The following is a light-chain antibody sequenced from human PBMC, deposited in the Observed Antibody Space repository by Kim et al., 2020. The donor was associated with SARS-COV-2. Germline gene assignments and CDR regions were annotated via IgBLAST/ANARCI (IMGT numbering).Light chain of an antibody. J-gene: IGKJ2*01. CDR2: DTS. CDR1: QSVGRF. Sequence: EIVLTQSPSTLSLSPGERATLSCRASQSVGRFLAWYQQKPGQAPSLLIYDTSNWATDIPARFSGSGSGTDFTLTIDSLEAEDFAVYYCQQRDSWPPYTFGQGTKLEI. CDR3: QQRDSWPPYT. V-gene: IGKV3-11*01.